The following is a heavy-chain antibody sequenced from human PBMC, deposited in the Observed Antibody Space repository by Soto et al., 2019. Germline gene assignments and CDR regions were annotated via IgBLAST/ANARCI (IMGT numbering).Heavy chain of an antibody. CDR1: VGTFSGYY. J-gene: IGHJ3*02. CDR3: ARVERGTATTVVDAFDI. CDR2: ISHSGST. V-gene: IGHV4-34*08. D-gene: IGHD1-1*01. Sequence: PSETLSLTCAVYVGTFSGYYWSWIRQPPGKGLEWIGEISHSGSTHFSPSLKSRVTISVDTSKNQFSLKMSSVTAADTALYYCARVERGTATTVVDAFDIWGPGTMVTVSS.